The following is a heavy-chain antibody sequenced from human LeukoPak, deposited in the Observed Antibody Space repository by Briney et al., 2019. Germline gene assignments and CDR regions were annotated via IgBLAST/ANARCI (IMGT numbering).Heavy chain of an antibody. V-gene: IGHV4-4*07. CDR2: IYTSGST. D-gene: IGHD2-15*01. J-gene: IGHJ6*02. CDR3: ARDWRSGGYSYGMDV. Sequence: SETLSLTCTVSGGSISTYYWTWIRQPAGKGLEWIGLIYTSGSTNYNPSLKSRVIMSVDTSKNQFSLKLSSVTAADTAVYYCARDWRSGGYSYGMDVWGQGTKVTVSS. CDR1: GGSISTYY.